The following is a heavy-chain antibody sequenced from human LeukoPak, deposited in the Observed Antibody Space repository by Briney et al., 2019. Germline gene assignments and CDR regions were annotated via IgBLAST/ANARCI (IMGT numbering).Heavy chain of an antibody. CDR2: IIPIFGTA. CDR1: RGTFSSSA. J-gene: IGHJ5*02. Sequence: SVKVSCKASRGTFSSSAISWVRPAPGQGLERMGGIIPIFGTANYAQKFQGRVTITADESTSTAYMELSSLRSEDTAVYYCARKGRYGDYVNWFDPWGQGTLVTVSS. D-gene: IGHD4-17*01. V-gene: IGHV1-69*13. CDR3: ARKGRYGDYVNWFDP.